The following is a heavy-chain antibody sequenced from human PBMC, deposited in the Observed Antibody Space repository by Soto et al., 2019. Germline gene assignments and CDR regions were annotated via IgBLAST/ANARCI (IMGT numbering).Heavy chain of an antibody. Sequence: ASVKVSCKASGYTFTSYGISWVRQAPGQGLEWMGWISAYNGNTNYAQKLQGRVTMTTDTSTSTAYMELRSLRSDDTAVYYCARDYIVATIYSPPYGMDVWGQGTTVTVSS. CDR2: ISAYNGNT. CDR1: GYTFTSYG. CDR3: ARDYIVATIYSPPYGMDV. D-gene: IGHD5-12*01. V-gene: IGHV1-18*01. J-gene: IGHJ6*02.